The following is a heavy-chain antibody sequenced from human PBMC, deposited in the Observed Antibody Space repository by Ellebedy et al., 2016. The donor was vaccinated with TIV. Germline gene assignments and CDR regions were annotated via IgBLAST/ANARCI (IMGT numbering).Heavy chain of an antibody. CDR2: ISGRGTST. D-gene: IGHD5-18*01. CDR3: ARDNPDTAMAPDY. CDR1: GFSFSSYN. Sequence: GESLKISCVASGFSFSSYNMNWVRQAPGRGLEWVSYISGRGTSTYYAVSVEGRFTLSRDNAKNSVFLQMNSLTDEDTAVYYCARDNPDTAMAPDYWGQGTLVTVSS. V-gene: IGHV3-48*02. J-gene: IGHJ4*02.